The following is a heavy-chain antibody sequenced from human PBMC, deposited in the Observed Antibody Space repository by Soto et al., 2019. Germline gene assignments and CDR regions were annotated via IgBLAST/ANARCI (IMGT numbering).Heavy chain of an antibody. CDR1: GGSISGYS. J-gene: IGHJ3*01. CDR2: ISYSGST. V-gene: IGHV4-59*08. CDR3: AGLNFDILAGYYAFDL. Sequence: PSETLSLTCTVSGGSISGYSWSWIRQSPEKGLEYIGYISYSGSTNYNPSLKSRVTTSLDTSKNQFSLMLSSVTAADTAIYYCAGLNFDILAGYYAFDLWGQGTMVT. D-gene: IGHD3-9*01.